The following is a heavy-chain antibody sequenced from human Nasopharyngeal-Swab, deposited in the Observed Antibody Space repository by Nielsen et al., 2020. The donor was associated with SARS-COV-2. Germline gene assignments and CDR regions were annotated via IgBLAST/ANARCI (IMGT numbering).Heavy chain of an antibody. J-gene: IGHJ4*02. D-gene: IGHD5-24*01. CDR1: GGTFSSYA. CDR3: ARCRDGYNYFDY. V-gene: IGHV1-69*10. CDR2: IIPILGIA. Sequence: SVKVSYKASGGTFSSYAISWVRQAPGQGLEWMGGIIPILGIANYAQKFQGRVTITADKSTSTAYMELSSLRSEDTAVYYCARCRDGYNYFDYWGQGTLVTVSS.